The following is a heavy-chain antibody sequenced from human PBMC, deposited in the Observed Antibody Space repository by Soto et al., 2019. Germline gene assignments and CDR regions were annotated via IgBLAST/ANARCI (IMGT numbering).Heavy chain of an antibody. CDR2: IFSNDEK. CDR1: GFSLSNARMG. D-gene: IGHD3-3*01. Sequence: SGPTLVNPTETLTLTCTVSGFSLSNARMGVSWIRQPPGKALEWLAHIFSNDEKSYSTSLKSRLTISKDTSKSQVVLTMTNMDPVDTATYYCARISGGDFWSGYYSHPDYWGQGTLVTVSS. V-gene: IGHV2-26*01. CDR3: ARISGGDFWSGYYSHPDY. J-gene: IGHJ4*02.